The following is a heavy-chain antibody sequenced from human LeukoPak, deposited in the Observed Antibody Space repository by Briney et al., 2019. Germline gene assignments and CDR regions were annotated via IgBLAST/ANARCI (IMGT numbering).Heavy chain of an antibody. D-gene: IGHD6-19*01. J-gene: IGHJ6*03. Sequence: PGGSLRLSCEVSGFTFSSYDMHWVRQTTGKGLEWVSGIGTTGDTHYPDSVKGRFTVSRENAKNSLYLQMNSLRAGDTAVYYCAKDLHPLAGYYYYYYMDVWGKGTTVTVSS. V-gene: IGHV3-13*01. CDR1: GFTFSSYD. CDR3: AKDLHPLAGYYYYYYMDV. CDR2: IGTTGDT.